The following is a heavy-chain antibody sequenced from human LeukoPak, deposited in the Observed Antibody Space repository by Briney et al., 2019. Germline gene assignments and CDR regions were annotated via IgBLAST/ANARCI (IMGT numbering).Heavy chain of an antibody. V-gene: IGHV4-34*01. CDR2: MNHSGST. Sequence: PSETLSLTCAVYGGSFSGYYWSWIRNPPGPGLEWTGEMNHSGSTNYNPSLKSRVTISVDTSKNQLSLKLTSVTAADTAVYYCARGGYCSGGSCYGGGFDYWGQGILVTVSS. CDR3: ARGGYCSGGSCYGGGFDY. J-gene: IGHJ4*02. CDR1: GGSFSGYY. D-gene: IGHD2-15*01.